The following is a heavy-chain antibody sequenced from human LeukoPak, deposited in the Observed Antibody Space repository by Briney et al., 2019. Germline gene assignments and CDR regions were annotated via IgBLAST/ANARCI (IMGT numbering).Heavy chain of an antibody. CDR2: INHSGST. V-gene: IGHV4-34*01. Sequence: SETLSLTCAVYGGSFSGYYWSWIRQPPGKGLEWIGEINHSGSTNYNPSLKSRVTISVDTSKNQFSLKLSSVTAADTAVYYCARAPSRRYRFDYFDYWGQGTLVTVSS. CDR3: ARAPSRRYRFDYFDY. J-gene: IGHJ4*02. CDR1: GGSFSGYY. D-gene: IGHD1-26*01.